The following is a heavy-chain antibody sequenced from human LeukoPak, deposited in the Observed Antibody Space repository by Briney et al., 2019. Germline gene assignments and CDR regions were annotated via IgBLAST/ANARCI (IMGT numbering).Heavy chain of an antibody. D-gene: IGHD6-6*01. CDR2: IRYDGSNK. V-gene: IGHV3-30*02. J-gene: IGHJ3*02. CDR1: GFTFSSYG. Sequence: PGGSLRLSCAASGFTFSSYGMHWVCQAPGKGLEWVAFIRYDGSNKYYADSVKGRFTISRDSSKNTLYLQMNSLRAEDTAVYYCAKDKAIAARPNAFDIWGQGTMVTVSS. CDR3: AKDKAIAARPNAFDI.